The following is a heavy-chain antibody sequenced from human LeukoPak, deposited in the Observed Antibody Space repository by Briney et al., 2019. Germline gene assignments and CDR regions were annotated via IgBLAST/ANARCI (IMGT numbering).Heavy chain of an antibody. CDR1: GYSISSGYY. CDR3: ARATTNTYYYDSSGYYYSRPGAFDI. D-gene: IGHD3-22*01. CDR2: IYHSGST. Sequence: PSETLSLTCTVSGYSISSGYYWGWIRQPPGKGLEWIGSIYHSGSTYYHPSLKSRVTISVDTSKNQFSLKLSSVTAADTAVYYCARATTNTYYYDSSGYYYSRPGAFDIWGQGTMVTVSS. J-gene: IGHJ3*02. V-gene: IGHV4-38-2*02.